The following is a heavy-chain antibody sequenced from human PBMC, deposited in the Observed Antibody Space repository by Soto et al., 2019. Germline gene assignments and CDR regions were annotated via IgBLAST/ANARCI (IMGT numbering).Heavy chain of an antibody. CDR1: GFSLNTSRVG. CDR2: IYWDDDK. J-gene: IGHJ4*02. CDR3: AHSPAYPYSGDSREGYFDS. Sequence: SGPTMVNPTQTLTLTCPFSGFSLNTSRVGVGWVRQPPGKALEWLALIYWDDDKRYSPSLKSRLTITKDTSKNQVVLTMTNMDPVDTATYYCAHSPAYPYSGDSREGYFDSWGQGTLVTVSS. D-gene: IGHD4-17*01. V-gene: IGHV2-5*02.